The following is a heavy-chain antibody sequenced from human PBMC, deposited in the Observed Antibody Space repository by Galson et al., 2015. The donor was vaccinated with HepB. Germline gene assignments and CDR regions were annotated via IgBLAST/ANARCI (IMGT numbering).Heavy chain of an antibody. Sequence: SLRLSCAASGFTFSSYTMNWVRQAPGKGLEWVSSISGSHTIYYADSVKGRFTISRDNARNSLYLQKNSLRDEDTAVYYCARRSSGNSFDYWGRGTLVTVSS. V-gene: IGHV3-48*02. CDR1: GFTFSSYT. J-gene: IGHJ4*02. D-gene: IGHD1-26*01. CDR3: ARRSSGNSFDY. CDR2: ISGSHTI.